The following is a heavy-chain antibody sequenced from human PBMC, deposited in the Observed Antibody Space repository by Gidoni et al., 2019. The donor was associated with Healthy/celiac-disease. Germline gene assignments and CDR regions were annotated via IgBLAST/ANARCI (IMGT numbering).Heavy chain of an antibody. Sequence: QVQLQESGPGLVKPSQPLSLTCTVSGGSISSGGYYWSWIRQHPGTGLEWIGYIYYSGSTYYNPSLKSRVTISVDTSKNQFSLKLSSVTAADTAVYYCATARGDFRRFDPWGQGTLVTVSS. D-gene: IGHD2-21*01. J-gene: IGHJ5*02. CDR3: ATARGDFRRFDP. V-gene: IGHV4-31*03. CDR2: IYYSGST. CDR1: GGSISSGGYY.